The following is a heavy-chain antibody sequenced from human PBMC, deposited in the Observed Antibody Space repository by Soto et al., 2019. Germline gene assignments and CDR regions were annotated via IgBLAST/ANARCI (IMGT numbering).Heavy chain of an antibody. CDR2: ISGSGGTT. CDR1: GFTFSSYA. Sequence: EVQLLESGGGFVQPGGSLRLSCAASGFTFSSYAMTWVRQAPGKGLEWVSAISGSGGTTHYADSVKGRFTISRDNSKNTRYLQMNSLRAEDTAIDDCAKGTSNWHYYAMAVWCQGTTVTVSS. CDR3: AKGTSNWHYYAMAV. D-gene: IGHD2-2*01. V-gene: IGHV3-23*01. J-gene: IGHJ6*02.